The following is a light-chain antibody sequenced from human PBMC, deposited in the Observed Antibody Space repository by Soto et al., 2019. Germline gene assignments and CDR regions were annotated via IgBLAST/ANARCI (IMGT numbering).Light chain of an antibody. Sequence: QSVLTQPASVSGSPGQSITISCTGTSSDVGGYNYVSWYQQYPGKAPKLMIYDVSNRPSGISNRFSGSKYGNTASLTISGLQAEDEDDYYCSSYTISSTLYVFGTGTKVTVL. CDR3: SSYTISSTLYV. CDR1: SSDVGGYNY. V-gene: IGLV2-14*01. CDR2: DVS. J-gene: IGLJ1*01.